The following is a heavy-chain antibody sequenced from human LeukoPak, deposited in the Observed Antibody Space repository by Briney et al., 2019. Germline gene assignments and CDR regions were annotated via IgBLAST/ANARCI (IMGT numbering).Heavy chain of an antibody. J-gene: IGHJ6*02. CDR2: IYYSGST. CDR3: ARELNGRRNYYGMDV. Sequence: SETLSLTCTVSGGSISSYYWSWIRQPPGKGLDWIGYIYYSGSTNYNPSLKSRVTISVDTSKNQFSLKLSSVTAADTAVYYCARELNGRRNYYGMDVWGQGTTVTVSS. D-gene: IGHD2-15*01. CDR1: GGSISSYY. V-gene: IGHV4-59*01.